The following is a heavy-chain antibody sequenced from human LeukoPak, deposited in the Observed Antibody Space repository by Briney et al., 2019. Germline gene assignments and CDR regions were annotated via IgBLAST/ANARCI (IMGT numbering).Heavy chain of an antibody. CDR2: INHSGST. CDR1: GGSFSGYY. CDR3: ARKGARQLVPRWFDP. D-gene: IGHD6-13*01. V-gene: IGHV4-34*01. Sequence: PSETLSLTCAVYGGSFSGYYWSWIHQPPGKGLEWIGEINHSGSTNYNPSLKSRVTISVDTSKNQFSLKLSSVTAADTAVYYCARKGARQLVPRWFDPWGQGTLVTVSS. J-gene: IGHJ5*02.